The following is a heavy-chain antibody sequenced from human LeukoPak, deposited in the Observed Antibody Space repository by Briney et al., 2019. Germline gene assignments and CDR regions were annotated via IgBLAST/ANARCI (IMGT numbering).Heavy chain of an antibody. Sequence: GEALQIFCWGSAYSSISYCICWWGRMPETRVKGMGIIYPGDSETRISPSFQGQVTISVDKSINTAYLQWSSLKASESGIYYCARQEGPTPSFDYWGQGTLVTVSS. CDR3: ARQEGPTPSFDY. V-gene: IGHV5-51*01. CDR2: IYPGDSET. CDR1: AYSSISYC. J-gene: IGHJ4*02. D-gene: IGHD4-17*01.